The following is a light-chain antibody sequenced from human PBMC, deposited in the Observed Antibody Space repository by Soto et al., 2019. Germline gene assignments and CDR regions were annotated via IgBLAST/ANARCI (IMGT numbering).Light chain of an antibody. J-gene: IGKJ4*01. CDR3: QQYGTSPFT. Sequence: EIVLTQSPGTLSLSPGEGATLSCRASQTVLSNYLAWYQQKPGQAPRLLFYGASFRATGIPDRFSGSGSGTDFTLTISRLEPEDFAVFDCQQYGTSPFTFGGGTQVELK. CDR2: GAS. CDR1: QTVLSNY. V-gene: IGKV3-20*01.